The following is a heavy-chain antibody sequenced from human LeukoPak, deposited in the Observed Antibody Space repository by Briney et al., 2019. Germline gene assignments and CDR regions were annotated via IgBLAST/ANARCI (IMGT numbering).Heavy chain of an antibody. Sequence: PGGSLRLSCAASGFTFSSYAMNWVRQAPGKGLEWVSAIGASGAYTFYADSVKGRFTISRDNSRNTLYLQMNSLRAEDKAVYYCAKRPTMTTVTTPSWRVCDSWGQGTLVTVSS. J-gene: IGHJ4*02. CDR2: IGASGAYT. D-gene: IGHD4-17*01. V-gene: IGHV3-23*01. CDR1: GFTFSSYA. CDR3: AKRPTMTTVTTPSWRVCDS.